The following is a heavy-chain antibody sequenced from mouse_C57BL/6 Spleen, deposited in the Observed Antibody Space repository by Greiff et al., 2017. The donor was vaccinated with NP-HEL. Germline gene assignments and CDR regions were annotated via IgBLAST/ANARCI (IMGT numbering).Heavy chain of an antibody. CDR3: TRRQLRPYRTGFDY. V-gene: IGHV1-15*01. D-gene: IGHD3-2*02. CDR1: GYTFTDYE. J-gene: IGHJ2*01. CDR2: IDPETGGT. Sequence: VQLQQSGAELVRPGASVTLSCKASGYTFTDYEMHWVKQTPVHGLEWIGAIDPETGGTAYNQKFKGKAILTADKSSSTAYMELRSLTSEDSAVYYCTRRQLRPYRTGFDYWGQGTTLTVSS.